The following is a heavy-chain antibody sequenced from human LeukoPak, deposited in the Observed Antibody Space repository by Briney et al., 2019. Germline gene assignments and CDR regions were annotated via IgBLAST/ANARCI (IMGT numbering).Heavy chain of an antibody. J-gene: IGHJ4*02. CDR2: IEEDGSEK. CDR1: GFTFSGYW. V-gene: IGHV3-7*01. D-gene: IGHD1-26*01. Sequence: GGSLRLSCAASGFTFSGYWMSWVRQVPGKGLEWVANIEEDGSEKYYVDSVKGRFTISRDNAKNSLYLQMNSLRAEDTAVYYCAREQWELDYWGQGTLVTVSS. CDR3: AREQWELDY.